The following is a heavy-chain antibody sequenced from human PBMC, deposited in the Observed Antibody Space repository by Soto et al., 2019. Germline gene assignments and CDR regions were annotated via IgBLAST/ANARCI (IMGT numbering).Heavy chain of an antibody. CDR3: AKDGRKTTVTIMGDAFDI. D-gene: IGHD4-17*01. CDR1: GFTFSSYA. J-gene: IGHJ3*02. CDR2: ISGSGGST. Sequence: PGGSLRLSCAASGFTFSSYAMSWVRQAPGKGLEWVSAISGSGGSTYYADSVKGRFTISRDNSKNTLYLQMNSLRAEDTAVYYCAKDGRKTTVTIMGDAFDIWGQGTMVTVSS. V-gene: IGHV3-23*01.